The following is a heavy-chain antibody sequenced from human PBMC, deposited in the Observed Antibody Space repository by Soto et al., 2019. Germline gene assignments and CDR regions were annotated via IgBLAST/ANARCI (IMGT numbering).Heavy chain of an antibody. Sequence: QLQLQESGPGLVKPSETLSLTCTVSGVSISSSSYYWGWIRQPPGKGLEWIGSIYYSGSTYYNPSLKSRVTISVDTSTNQFSLKLSSVTAADTALYYCARNISAAGFDYWGQGTLVTVSS. CDR1: GVSISSSSYY. V-gene: IGHV4-39*01. J-gene: IGHJ4*02. CDR2: IYYSGST. CDR3: ARNISAAGFDY. D-gene: IGHD6-13*01.